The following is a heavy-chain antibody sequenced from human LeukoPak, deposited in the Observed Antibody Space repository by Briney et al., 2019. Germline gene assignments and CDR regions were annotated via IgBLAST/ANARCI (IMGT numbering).Heavy chain of an antibody. CDR2: IYPGDADT. D-gene: IGHD6-13*01. Sequence: KNGESLKISCKGSGYSFTSYWIGWVRQMPGKGLEWMGIIYPGDADTRYSPSFQGQVTISADKSISTAYLQWSSLKASDTAMYYCARHIGAGYYYMDVWGKGTTVTVSS. CDR1: GYSFTSYW. CDR3: ARHIGAGYYYMDV. V-gene: IGHV5-51*01. J-gene: IGHJ6*03.